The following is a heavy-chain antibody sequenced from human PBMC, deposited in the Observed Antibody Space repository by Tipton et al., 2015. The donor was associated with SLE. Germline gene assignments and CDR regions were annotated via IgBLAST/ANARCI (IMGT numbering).Heavy chain of an antibody. CDR1: GGSFSGYY. CDR3: ARMEGMITYGGIAGL. J-gene: IGHJ4*02. CDR2: VNHLGTI. D-gene: IGHD3-16*01. Sequence: TLSLTCDVNGGSFSGYYWSWIRQSPGKGLEWIGEVNHLGTIYYNASLKSRVTISIDTSKSHFSLKLTYVTAADTAVYYCARMEGMITYGGIAGLWGQGTVVTVAS. V-gene: IGHV4-34*01.